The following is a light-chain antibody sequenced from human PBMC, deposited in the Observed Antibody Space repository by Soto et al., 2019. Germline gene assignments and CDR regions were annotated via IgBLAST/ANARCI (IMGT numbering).Light chain of an antibody. CDR3: QQSDRFPYT. V-gene: IGKV3-20*01. J-gene: IGKJ2*01. CDR1: QSVSSNY. Sequence: DIVLTQSPGTLSLSAGERATLSCRASQSVSSNYLAWYQQKPGQAPGLLIYGASSRATGIPDRFSGSGSGTDFTLTITGLEPEESAVYYCQQSDRFPYTFGQGTKLEIK. CDR2: GAS.